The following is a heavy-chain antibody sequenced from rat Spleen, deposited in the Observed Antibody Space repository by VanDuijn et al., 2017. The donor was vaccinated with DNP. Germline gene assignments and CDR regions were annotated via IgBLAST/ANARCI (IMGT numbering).Heavy chain of an antibody. CDR2: ISYSGST. V-gene: IGHV3-1*01. CDR3: ARWSDYFDY. Sequence: EVQLQESGPGLVKPSQPVSLTCSVTGSSITSNYWGWIREFPGNKMEYIGHISYSGSTTYNPSLKSRISITRDTSKNQFFLHLKSVTTQDTATYYCARWSDYFDYWGQGVMVTVSS. CDR1: GSSITSNY. J-gene: IGHJ2*01.